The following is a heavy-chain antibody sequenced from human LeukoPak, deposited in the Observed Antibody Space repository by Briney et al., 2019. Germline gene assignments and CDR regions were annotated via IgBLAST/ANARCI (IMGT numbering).Heavy chain of an antibody. CDR1: GGSISSYY. V-gene: IGHV4-4*07. J-gene: IGHJ6*03. Sequence: SETLSLTCTVSGGSISSYYWSWIRQPAGKGLEWIGRIYTSGSTNYNPSLKSRVTISVDTSKNQFSLKLSSVTAADTAVYYCARLSRSVWLRFYYMDVWGKGTTVTISS. CDR3: ARLSRSVWLRFYYMDV. CDR2: IYTSGST. D-gene: IGHD5-12*01.